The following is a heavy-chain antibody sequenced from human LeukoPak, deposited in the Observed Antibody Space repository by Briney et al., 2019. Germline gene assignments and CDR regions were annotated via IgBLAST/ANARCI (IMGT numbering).Heavy chain of an antibody. CDR1: GFTFSSYG. Sequence: GGSLRLSCAASGFTFSSYGMHWVRQAPGKGLEWVAFIRYDGSNKYYADSVKGRFTISRDNSKNTLYLQMNSLRAEDTAVYYCAKDHSWDSWGYVWGKGTTVTVSS. CDR2: IRYDGSNK. CDR3: AKDHSWDSWGYV. D-gene: IGHD7-27*01. J-gene: IGHJ6*04. V-gene: IGHV3-30*02.